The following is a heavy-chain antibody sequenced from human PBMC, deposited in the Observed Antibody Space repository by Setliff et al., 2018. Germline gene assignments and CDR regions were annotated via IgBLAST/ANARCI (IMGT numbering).Heavy chain of an antibody. V-gene: IGHV3-49*04. CDR2: IRSKAYGGTT. D-gene: IGHD6-19*01. J-gene: IGHJ4*02. Sequence: QPGGSLRLSCTASGFTFGDYAMSWVRQAPGKGLEWVGFIRSKAYGGTTEYAASVKGRFTISRDDSKSIAYLQMNSLKTEDTAVYYCTRASSIAVAGSSIWGQGTLVTVSS. CDR1: GFTFGDYA. CDR3: TRASSIAVAGSSI.